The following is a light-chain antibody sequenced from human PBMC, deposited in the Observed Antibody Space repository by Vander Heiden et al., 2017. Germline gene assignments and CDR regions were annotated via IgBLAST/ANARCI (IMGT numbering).Light chain of an antibody. CDR3: MQVLQTPHT. J-gene: IGKJ4*01. Sequence: DRVMTQSPLSLPVTTGEPVSIACRSSHSLLHSSGYNYMEWYLQRPGQSPQLLIYLGSNRASGVPDRFSGSGSGTDFTLKISRVEAEDFGVYYCMQVLQTPHTFGGGTKVEIK. CDR1: HSLLHSSGYNY. V-gene: IGKV2-28*01. CDR2: LGS.